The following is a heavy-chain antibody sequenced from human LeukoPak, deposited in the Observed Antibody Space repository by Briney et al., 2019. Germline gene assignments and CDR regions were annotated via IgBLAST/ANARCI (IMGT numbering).Heavy chain of an antibody. Sequence: GGSLRLSCAASGFTFSDYYMSWIRQAPGKGLEWVSYISSSGSTIYYADSVKGRFTISRDNAKNSLYLQMNSLRAEDTAVYYCAREYSSSWTLYYYYGMDVWGQGTTVTVSS. CDR3: AREYSSSWTLYYYYGMDV. CDR1: GFTFSDYY. CDR2: ISSSGSTI. V-gene: IGHV3-11*04. J-gene: IGHJ6*02. D-gene: IGHD6-13*01.